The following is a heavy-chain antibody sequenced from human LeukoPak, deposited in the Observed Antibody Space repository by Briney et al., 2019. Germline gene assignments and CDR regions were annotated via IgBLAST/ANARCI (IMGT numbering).Heavy chain of an antibody. V-gene: IGHV3-21*01. CDR1: GFTFSSYG. J-gene: IGHJ4*02. CDR3: ARDPEMTTVTLYYFDY. Sequence: GGSLRLSCAASGFTFSSYGMNWVRQAPGKGPEWVSSISSSSSYIYYADSVKGRFTISRDNAKNSLYLQMNSLRAEDTAVYYCARDPEMTTVTLYYFDYWGQGTLVTVSS. CDR2: ISSSSSYI. D-gene: IGHD4-17*01.